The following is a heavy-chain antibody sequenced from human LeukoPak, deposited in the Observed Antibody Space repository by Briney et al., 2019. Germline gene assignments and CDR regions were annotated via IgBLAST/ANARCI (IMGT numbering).Heavy chain of an antibody. Sequence: SETLSLTCAVYGGSFSGYYWSWIRQPPGKGLEWVGEINHSGSTNYNPSLKRRVTISVDTSKNQFSLKLSSVTAADTAVYYCARAPDYYDSSGYYYFDYWGQGTLVTASS. CDR3: ARAPDYYDSSGYYYFDY. D-gene: IGHD3-22*01. V-gene: IGHV4-34*01. J-gene: IGHJ4*02. CDR2: INHSGST. CDR1: GGSFSGYY.